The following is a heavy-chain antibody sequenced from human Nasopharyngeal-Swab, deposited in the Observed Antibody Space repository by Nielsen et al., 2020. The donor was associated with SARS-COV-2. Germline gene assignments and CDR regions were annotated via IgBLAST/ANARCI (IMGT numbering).Heavy chain of an antibody. CDR1: GFTFSDYY. CDR2: ISSSGSTI. V-gene: IGHV3-11*04. CDR3: AKEQYAGSSVDY. Sequence: GGSLRLSCAASGFTFSDYYMSWIRQAPGKGLEWVSYISSSGSTIYYADSVKGRFTISRDNAKNSLYLQMNSLRAEDTAVYYCAKEQYAGSSVDYWGQGTLVTVSS. J-gene: IGHJ4*02. D-gene: IGHD1-26*01.